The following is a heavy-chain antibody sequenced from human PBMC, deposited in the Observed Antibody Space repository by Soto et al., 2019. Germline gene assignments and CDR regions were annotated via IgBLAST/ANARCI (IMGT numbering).Heavy chain of an antibody. CDR2: IVPMFGTA. D-gene: IGHD3-22*01. J-gene: IGHJ4*02. CDR3: ARGVYYDSRGYYFFF. V-gene: IGHV1-69*13. CDR1: GGTFSRYA. Sequence: VKVSCKASGGTFSRYALSWVRQAPGQGPEWMGGIVPMFGTANYAQKFQGRVTITADESTSTAYMQLSSLRSEDTAVYYCARGVYYDSRGYYFFFWGQGTLVTVSS.